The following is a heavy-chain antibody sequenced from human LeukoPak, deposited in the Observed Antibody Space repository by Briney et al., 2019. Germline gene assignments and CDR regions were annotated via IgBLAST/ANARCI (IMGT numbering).Heavy chain of an antibody. CDR1: GFTLDDYA. CDR2: ISWNSGSI. J-gene: IGHJ4*02. D-gene: IGHD2-2*02. CDR3: AKDIFPYCSSTSCYNAFDY. Sequence: GGSRRLSCAASGFTLDDYAMHWVRHAPGKGLEWVSGISWNSGSIGYADSVKGRFTISRDNAKNSLYLQMNSLRAEDTAFYYCAKDIFPYCSSTSCYNAFDYWGQGTLVTVSS. V-gene: IGHV3-9*01.